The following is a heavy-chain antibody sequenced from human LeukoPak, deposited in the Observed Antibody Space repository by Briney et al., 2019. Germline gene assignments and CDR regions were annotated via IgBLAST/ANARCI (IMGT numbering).Heavy chain of an antibody. V-gene: IGHV3-48*03. CDR2: ISSSGSTI. D-gene: IGHD6-19*01. CDR1: GSTFSSYE. CDR3: ARHPSLPGYSNGWPSLQYFDY. Sequence: PGGSLRLSCAASGSTFSSYEMNWVRQAPGKGLEWVSYISSSGSTINYADSVKVRFTISRDNAKNSLYLQMNSLRAEDTAVYYCARHPSLPGYSNGWPSLQYFDYWGQGTLVTVSS. J-gene: IGHJ4*02.